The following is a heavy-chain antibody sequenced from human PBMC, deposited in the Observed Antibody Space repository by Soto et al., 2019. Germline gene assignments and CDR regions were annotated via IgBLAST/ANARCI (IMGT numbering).Heavy chain of an antibody. CDR3: AREARRIVGATDFDY. V-gene: IGHV3-23*01. D-gene: IGHD1-26*01. CDR2: ISGSGGST. CDR1: GFTFSSYA. Sequence: GGSLRLSCAASGFTFSSYAMSWVRQAPGKGLEWVSAISGSGGSTYYADSVKGRFTISRDNSKNTLYLQMNSLRAEGTAVYYCAREARRIVGATDFDYWGQGTLVTVSS. J-gene: IGHJ4*02.